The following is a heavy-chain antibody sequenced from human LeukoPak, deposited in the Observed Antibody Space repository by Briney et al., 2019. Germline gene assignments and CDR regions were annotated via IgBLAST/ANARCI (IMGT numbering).Heavy chain of an antibody. D-gene: IGHD6-19*01. CDR2: ISYDGSNK. CDR1: GFTFSSYG. CDR3: AKTKSGYSSGWYGCYYYYYGMDV. Sequence: PGGSLRLSCAASGFTFSSYGMHWVRQAPGKGLEWVAVISYDGSNKYYADSVKGRFTISRDNSKNTLYLQMNSLRAEDTAVYYCAKTKSGYSSGWYGCYYYYYGMDVWGQGTTVTVSS. V-gene: IGHV3-30*18. J-gene: IGHJ6*02.